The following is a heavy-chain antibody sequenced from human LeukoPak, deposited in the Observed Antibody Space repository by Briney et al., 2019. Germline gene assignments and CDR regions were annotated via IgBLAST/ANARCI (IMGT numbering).Heavy chain of an antibody. Sequence: GGSLRLSCAASGFTVSSNYMSWVRQAPVKGLEWVSVIYSGGSTYYADSVKGRFTISRDNSKNTLYLQMNSLRAEDTAVYYCAREHIVVVPAATLYYGMDVWGQGTTVTVSS. J-gene: IGHJ6*02. CDR1: GFTVSSNY. CDR3: AREHIVVVPAATLYYGMDV. V-gene: IGHV3-66*01. D-gene: IGHD2-2*01. CDR2: IYSGGST.